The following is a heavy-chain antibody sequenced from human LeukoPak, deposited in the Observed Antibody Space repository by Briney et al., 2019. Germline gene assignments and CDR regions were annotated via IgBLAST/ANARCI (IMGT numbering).Heavy chain of an antibody. D-gene: IGHD4-17*01. Sequence: SETLSLTCTVSGYSISSGYYWGWIRQPPGKGLEWIGSIYHSGSTYYNPSLKSRVTISVDTSKNQFSLKLSSVTAADTAVYYCARFMTTVTTIDAFDIWGQGTMVTVSS. V-gene: IGHV4-38-2*02. CDR3: ARFMTTVTTIDAFDI. J-gene: IGHJ3*02. CDR1: GYSISSGYY. CDR2: IYHSGST.